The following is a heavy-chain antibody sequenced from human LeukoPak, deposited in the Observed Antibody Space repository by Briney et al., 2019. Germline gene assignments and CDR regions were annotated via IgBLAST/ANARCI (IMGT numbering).Heavy chain of an antibody. CDR2: INSDGSST. CDR3: ARVRDCSSTSCYNYYYYGMDV. J-gene: IGHJ6*02. V-gene: IGHV3-74*01. D-gene: IGHD2-2*01. CDR1: GFTFSSYW. Sequence: GGSLRLSCAASGFTFSSYWMHWVRQAPGEGLVWVSRINSDGSSTSYADSVKGRITISRDNAKNTLYLQMNSLRAEDTAVYYCARVRDCSSTSCYNYYYYGMDVWGQGTTVTVSS.